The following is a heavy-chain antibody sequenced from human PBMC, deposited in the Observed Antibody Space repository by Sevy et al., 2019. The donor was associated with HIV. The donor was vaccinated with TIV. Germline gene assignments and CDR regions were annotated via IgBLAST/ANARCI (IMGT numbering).Heavy chain of an antibody. D-gene: IGHD3-10*01. CDR1: GFMFSSDS. V-gene: IGHV3-21*01. J-gene: IGHJ6*02. CDR3: TGITMVQGVISPYGMDV. Sequence: GGSLRLSCAASGFMFSSDSMNWVRQAPGKGLEWVSSISSSSRYIYYADSVKGRFTISRDNAKNSLSLQMNSLRAEDTAVYYCTGITMVQGVISPYGMDVWGQGTTVTVSS. CDR2: ISSSSRYI.